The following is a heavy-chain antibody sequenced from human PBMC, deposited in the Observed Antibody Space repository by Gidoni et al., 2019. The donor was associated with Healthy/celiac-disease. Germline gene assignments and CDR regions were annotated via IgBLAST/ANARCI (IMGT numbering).Heavy chain of an antibody. V-gene: IGHV3-30*18. CDR1: GFTFSSYG. J-gene: IGHJ4*02. D-gene: IGHD5-12*01. CDR2: ISYDGSNK. Sequence: QVQLVESGGGVVQPGRSLRLSCAASGFTFSSYGMHWVRQAPGKGLEWVAVISYDGSNKYYADSVKGRFTISRDNSKNTLYLQMNSLRAEDTAVYYCAKKLGNSENYWGQGTLVTVSS. CDR3: AKKLGNSENY.